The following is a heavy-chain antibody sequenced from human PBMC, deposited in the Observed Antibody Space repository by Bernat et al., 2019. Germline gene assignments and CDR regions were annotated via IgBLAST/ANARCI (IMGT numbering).Heavy chain of an antibody. CDR2: IYSGCSP. V-gene: IGHV3-53*02. J-gene: IGHJ2*01. CDR3: ARDGRRWDSYGSWYFDL. Sequence: EVQLVGTGGGLIQPGGSLRLSCAASGFTVSSNYMSWVRQAPGKGLEWVSVIYSGCSPYYADSVKGRFTISRDNSKNTLYLQMNSLRAEDTAVYYCARDGRRWDSYGSWYFDLWGRGTLVTVSS. CDR1: GFTVSSNY. D-gene: IGHD5-18*01.